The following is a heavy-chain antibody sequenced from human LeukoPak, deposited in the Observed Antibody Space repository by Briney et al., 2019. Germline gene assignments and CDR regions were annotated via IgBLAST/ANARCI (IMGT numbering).Heavy chain of an antibody. CDR3: ARLPFFAGGPDY. CDR2: IYYSGST. D-gene: IGHD3-10*01. J-gene: IGHJ4*02. V-gene: IGHV4-59*08. Sequence: SETLSLACTVSGGSISSYYWSWIRQPPGKGLEWIGYIYYSGSTNYNPSLKSRVTISVDTSKNQFSLKLSSVTAADTAVYYCARLPFFAGGPDYWGQGTLVTVSP. CDR1: GGSISSYY.